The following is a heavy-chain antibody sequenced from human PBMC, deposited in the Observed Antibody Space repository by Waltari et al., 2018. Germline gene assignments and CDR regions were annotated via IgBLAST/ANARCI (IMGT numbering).Heavy chain of an antibody. CDR2: IDPSDSGI. Sequence: EVQLVQSGAEVKKPGESLRISCKGSGYSFTSFWITWVRQMPGKGLEWIGRIDPSDSGIDYSPSFPGHVTISVDNSIPTAYLQWNGLKASDTAMYYCARHFGGNSPEFDYWGQGTLVTVSS. J-gene: IGHJ4*02. V-gene: IGHV5-10-1*03. D-gene: IGHD3-3*02. CDR1: GYSFTSFW. CDR3: ARHFGGNSPEFDY.